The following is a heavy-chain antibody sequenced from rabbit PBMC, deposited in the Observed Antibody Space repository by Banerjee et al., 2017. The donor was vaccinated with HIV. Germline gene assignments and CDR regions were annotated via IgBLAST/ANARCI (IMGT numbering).Heavy chain of an antibody. CDR3: ARVDAGSSGYPYYFNL. V-gene: IGHV1S45*01. CDR1: GFDFSSYY. CDR2: IDPGSGGT. D-gene: IGHD1-1*01. Sequence: QEQLKETGGGLVQPGGSLTLSCKASGFDFSSYYMCWVRQAPGKGLEWIACIDPGSGGTDYASWSKGRFTISKTSSTTVTLQMTSLTAADTATYFCARVDAGSSGYPYYFNLWGQGTLVTVS. J-gene: IGHJ4*01.